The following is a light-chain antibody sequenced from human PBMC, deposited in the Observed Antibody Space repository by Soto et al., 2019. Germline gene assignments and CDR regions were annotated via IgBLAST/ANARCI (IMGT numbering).Light chain of an antibody. CDR3: CSYAGSSWV. Sequence: ALTQPASVSGSPGQSITISCTGTSSDVGSYNLVSWYQQHPGKAPKLMIYEGSKRPSGVSNRFSGSKSGNTASLTISGLQAEDEADYYCCSYAGSSWVFGGGTKLTVL. J-gene: IGLJ2*01. CDR1: SSDVGSYNL. CDR2: EGS. V-gene: IGLV2-23*01.